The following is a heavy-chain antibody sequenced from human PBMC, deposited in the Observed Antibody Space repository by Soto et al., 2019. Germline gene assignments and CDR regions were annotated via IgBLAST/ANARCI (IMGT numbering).Heavy chain of an antibody. CDR2: VSHDGRNT. CDR3: AKGGRQWLVTSDFNY. V-gene: IGHV3-30*18. Sequence: VQLVESGGGVVQPGRSLRLSCAASGFTFSDYAMHWVRQAPGKGLEWVAVVSHDGRNTHYAYSVKGRFTISRDSSKNTVSLEMTSLRSEDTAVYYCAKGGRQWLVTSDFNYWGQGPRVTFSS. D-gene: IGHD6-19*01. J-gene: IGHJ4*02. CDR1: GFTFSDYA.